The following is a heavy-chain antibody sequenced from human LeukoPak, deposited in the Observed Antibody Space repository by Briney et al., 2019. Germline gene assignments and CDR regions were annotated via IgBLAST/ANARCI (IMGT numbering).Heavy chain of an antibody. CDR1: GFTFSSYA. J-gene: IGHJ4*02. V-gene: IGHV3-23*01. Sequence: PGASLRLSCAASGFTFSSYAMSWVRQAPGKGLEWVSAISGSGGSTYYADSVKGRLTISRDNSKNTLYLQMNSLRAEDTAVYYCAKDQHSSSWHMSYFDYWGQGTLVTVSS. CDR3: AKDQHSSSWHMSYFDY. CDR2: ISGSGGST. D-gene: IGHD6-13*01.